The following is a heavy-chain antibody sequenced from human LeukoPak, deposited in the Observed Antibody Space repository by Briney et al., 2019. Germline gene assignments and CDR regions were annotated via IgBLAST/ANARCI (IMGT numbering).Heavy chain of an antibody. V-gene: IGHV1-2*02. D-gene: IGHD3-10*01. CDR1: GYTFTSYG. CDR3: ARTLWFGELSNWFDP. CDR2: INPNSGGT. J-gene: IGHJ5*02. Sequence: GASVKVSCKASGYTFTSYGISWVRQAPGQGLEWMGWINPNSGGTNYAQKFQGRVTMTRDTSISTAYMELSRLRSDDTAVYYCARTLWFGELSNWFDPWGQGTLVTVSS.